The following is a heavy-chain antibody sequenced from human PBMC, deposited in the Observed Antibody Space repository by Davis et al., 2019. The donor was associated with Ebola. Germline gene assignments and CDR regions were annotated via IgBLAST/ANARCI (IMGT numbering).Heavy chain of an antibody. V-gene: IGHV1-3*01. Sequence: ASVKVSCKASGYTFTSYAMHWVRQAPGQRLEWMGWINAGNGNTKYSQKFQGRVTITRDTSASTAYMELSSLRSEDTAVYYCARGASVVVPAAIPYYYYYGMDVWGQGTTVTVSS. CDR2: INAGNGNT. CDR1: GYTFTSYA. J-gene: IGHJ6*02. CDR3: ARGASVVVPAAIPYYYYYGMDV. D-gene: IGHD2-2*02.